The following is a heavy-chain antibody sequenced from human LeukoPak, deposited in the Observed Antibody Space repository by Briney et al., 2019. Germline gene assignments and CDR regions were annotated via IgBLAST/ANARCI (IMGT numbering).Heavy chain of an antibody. CDR2: INHSGST. Sequence: SETLSLTCTVSGGSISSYYWSWIRQPPGKGLEWIGEINHSGSTNYNPSLKSRVTISVDTSKNQFSLKLSSVTAADTAVYYCARRPGYCSGGSCYWGYNWFDPWGQGTLVTVSS. D-gene: IGHD2-15*01. V-gene: IGHV4-34*01. CDR3: ARRPGYCSGGSCYWGYNWFDP. J-gene: IGHJ5*02. CDR1: GGSISSYY.